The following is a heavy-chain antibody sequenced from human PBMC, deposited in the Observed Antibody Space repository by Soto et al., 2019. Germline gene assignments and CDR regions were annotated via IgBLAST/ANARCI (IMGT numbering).Heavy chain of an antibody. D-gene: IGHD4-17*01. CDR3: ARQTSRSYYYYGMDV. J-gene: IGHJ6*02. CDR1: GYSFTIYW. V-gene: IGHV5-10-1*01. Sequence: GESLKISCKGSGYSFTIYWISWVRQMPGKGLEWMGRIDPSDSYTNHSPSFQGHVTISADKSISTAYLQWSSLKASDTAMYYCARQTSRSYYYYGMDVWGQGTTVTVSS. CDR2: IDPSDSYT.